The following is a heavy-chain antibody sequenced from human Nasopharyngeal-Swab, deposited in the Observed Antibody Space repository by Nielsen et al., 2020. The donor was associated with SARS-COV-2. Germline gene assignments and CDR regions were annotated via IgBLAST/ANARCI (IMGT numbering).Heavy chain of an antibody. Sequence: GGSLRLSCAASGITFNNYAMSWVRQGPGKGLEWASALSAPGNPYYADSVKGRFTISRDNSKNTLYLQMNSLRAEDTAVYYCARSNSGSYHGAFDIWGQGTMVTVSS. CDR2: LSAPGNP. V-gene: IGHV3-23*01. J-gene: IGHJ3*02. D-gene: IGHD1-26*01. CDR3: ARSNSGSYHGAFDI. CDR1: GITFNNYA.